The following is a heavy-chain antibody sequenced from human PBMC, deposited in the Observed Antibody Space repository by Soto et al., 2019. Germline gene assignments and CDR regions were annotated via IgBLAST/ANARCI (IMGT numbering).Heavy chain of an antibody. D-gene: IGHD6-13*01. CDR2: IRTKSNHYAT. CDR3: TRLHFIVAPGINY. Sequence: GGSLRLSCAASGFSFSDSGIHWVRQASGKGLEWVGRIRTKSNHYATAYAASVKGRFTISRDDSRNTAYLQMNSLETEDTAVYYCTRLHFIVAPGINYWGQGTLVTVSS. V-gene: IGHV3-73*01. CDR1: GFSFSDSG. J-gene: IGHJ4*02.